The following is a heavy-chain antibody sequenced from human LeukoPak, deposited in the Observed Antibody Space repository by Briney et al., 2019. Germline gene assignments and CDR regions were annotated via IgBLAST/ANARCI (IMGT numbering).Heavy chain of an antibody. V-gene: IGHV1-69*04. J-gene: IGHJ4*02. CDR1: GDVFSTYV. CDR2: IIPIVNMV. D-gene: IGHD5-12*01. Sequence: ASVKVSCKASGDVFSTYVFTWVRQAPGQGLEWMGRIIPIVNMVDYAEESQGRVSITADKSTSTAYMEVSGLRSEDTAVYYCARRIGERFSAHEYFDSWGQGTQVTVSS. CDR3: ARRIGERFSAHEYFDS.